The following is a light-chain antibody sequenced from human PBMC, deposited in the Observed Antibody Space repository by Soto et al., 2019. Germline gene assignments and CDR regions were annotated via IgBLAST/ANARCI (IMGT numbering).Light chain of an antibody. J-gene: IGLJ2*01. CDR2: DVS. CDR1: SSDVGGYNY. V-gene: IGLV2-14*01. Sequence: QSVLTQPASVSGSPGLSITISCTGTSSDVGGYNYVSWYQQHPGKAPKLMIYDVSNRPSGVSNRFSGSKSGNTASLTISGLQAEDEADYYCSSYTSSSPVVFGGGTKVTVL. CDR3: SSYTSSSPVV.